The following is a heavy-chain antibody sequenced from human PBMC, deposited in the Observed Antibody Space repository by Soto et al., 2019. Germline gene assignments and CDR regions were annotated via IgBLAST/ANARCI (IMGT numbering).Heavy chain of an antibody. J-gene: IGHJ3*02. V-gene: IGHV4-39*01. CDR3: ASYCSGGSCANAFDI. CDR2: IYYSGST. CDR1: GGSISSSSYD. Sequence: SETLSLTCTVSGGSISSSSYDWGWIRQPPGKGLEWIGSIYYSGSTYYNPSLKSRVTISVDTSKNQFSLKLSSVTAADTAVYYCASYCSGGSCANAFDIWGQGTMVTVSS. D-gene: IGHD2-15*01.